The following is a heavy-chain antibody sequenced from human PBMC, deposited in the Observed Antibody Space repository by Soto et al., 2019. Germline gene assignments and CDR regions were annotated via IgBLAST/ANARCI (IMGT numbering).Heavy chain of an antibody. V-gene: IGHV5-51*01. D-gene: IGHD6-6*01. CDR1: VYSFGKYW. CDR3: ARHGKEYSTSEGGYNWFDP. CDR2: IYPDESDI. J-gene: IGHJ5*02. Sequence: ESLKIPCRCSVYSFGKYWIGWFRQIPGKGLELVVIIYPDESDIKYIPSFQGQVTIAADKSINTAHLQWSSLKASDTAIYYCARHGKEYSTSEGGYNWFDPWGQGTLVTVSS.